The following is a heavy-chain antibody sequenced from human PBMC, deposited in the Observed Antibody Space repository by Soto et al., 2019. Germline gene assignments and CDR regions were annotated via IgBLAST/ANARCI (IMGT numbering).Heavy chain of an antibody. V-gene: IGHV1-24*01. D-gene: IGHD3-10*01. CDR2: FDPEDGET. Sequence: ASVKVSCKVSGYTLTELSMHWVRQAPGKGLEWMGGFDPEDGETIYAQKFQGRVTMTEDTSTDTAYMELSSLRSEDTAVYYCATVDTTVRGSVSDYYYGMDVWGQGTTVTVSS. CDR1: GYTLTELS. CDR3: ATVDTTVRGSVSDYYYGMDV. J-gene: IGHJ6*02.